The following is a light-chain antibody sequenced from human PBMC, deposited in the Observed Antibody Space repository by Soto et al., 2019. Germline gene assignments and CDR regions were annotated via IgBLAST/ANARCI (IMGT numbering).Light chain of an antibody. CDR3: QQRSNWPPIT. CDR1: QSVSSSY. CDR2: GAS. J-gene: IGKJ5*01. Sequence: EIVLTQSPGTLCLSPGERATLSCRASQSVSSSYLAWYQQKPGQAPRLLIYGASNRATGIPDRFSGSGSGTDFTLTIRSLEPEDFAVYYCQQRSNWPPITFGQGTRLEIK. V-gene: IGKV3D-20*02.